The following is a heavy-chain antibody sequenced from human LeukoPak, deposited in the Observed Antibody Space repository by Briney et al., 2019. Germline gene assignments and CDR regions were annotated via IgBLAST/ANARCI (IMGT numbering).Heavy chain of an antibody. D-gene: IGHD6-19*01. CDR3: ARDPGYSSGWYRPGFDY. J-gene: IGHJ4*02. CDR2: IYHSGST. V-gene: IGHV4-38-2*02. CDR1: GGSISSYY. Sequence: PSETLSLTCTVSGGSISSYYWGWIRQPPGKGLEWIGSIYHSGSTYYNPSLKSRVTISVDTSKNQFSLKLSSVTAADTAVYYCARDPGYSSGWYRPGFDYWGQGTLVTVSS.